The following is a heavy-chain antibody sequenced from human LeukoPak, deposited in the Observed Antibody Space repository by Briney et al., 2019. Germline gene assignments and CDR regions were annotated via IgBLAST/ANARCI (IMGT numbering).Heavy chain of an antibody. Sequence: ASVKVSCKASGYTFTSYDINWVRQATRQGLEWMGWMNPNSGNAGYAQKFQGRVTMTRNTSISTAYMELSSLRSEDTAVYYCARSSGIAAAGTSYYYYGMDVWGQGTTVTVSS. CDR2: MNPNSGNA. CDR1: GYTFTSYD. D-gene: IGHD6-13*01. J-gene: IGHJ6*02. V-gene: IGHV1-8*01. CDR3: ARSSGIAAAGTSYYYYGMDV.